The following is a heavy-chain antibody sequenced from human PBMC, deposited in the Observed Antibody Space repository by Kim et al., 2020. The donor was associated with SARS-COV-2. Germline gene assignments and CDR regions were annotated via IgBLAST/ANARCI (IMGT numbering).Heavy chain of an antibody. D-gene: IGHD5-12*01. J-gene: IGHJ4*02. V-gene: IGHV1-69*13. CDR2: IIPIFGTA. CDR1: GGTFSSYA. CDR3: ARVSSSFGYSGYVNFDY. Sequence: SVKVSCKASGGTFSSYAISWVRQAPGQGLEWMGGIIPIFGTANYAQKFQGRVTITADESTSTAYMELSSLRSEDTAVYYCARVSSSFGYSGYVNFDYWGQGTLVTVSS.